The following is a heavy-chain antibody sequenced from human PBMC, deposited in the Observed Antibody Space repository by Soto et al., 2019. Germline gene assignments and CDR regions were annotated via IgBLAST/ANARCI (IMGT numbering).Heavy chain of an antibody. CDR2: IYYSGST. V-gene: IGHV4-39*01. D-gene: IGHD5-18*01. Sequence: SETLSLTCSVSGDSISNSRFYWAWIRQPPGKGLEWIGSIYYSGSTYYNPSLKSRVTISVDTSKNQFSLKLSSVTAADTAVYYCARPHGRGYSYGYAGRGENWFDPWGQGTLVTVSS. CDR3: ARPHGRGYSYGYAGRGENWFDP. CDR1: GDSISNSRFY. J-gene: IGHJ5*02.